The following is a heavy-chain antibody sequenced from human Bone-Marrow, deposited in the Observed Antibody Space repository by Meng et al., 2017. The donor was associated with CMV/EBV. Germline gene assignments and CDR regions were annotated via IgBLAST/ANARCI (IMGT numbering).Heavy chain of an antibody. CDR3: ARTDPRYCSSTSCSRWAY. Sequence: SETLSLTCTVSGGSISSYYWSWIRQPPGKGLEWIGYIYYSGSTNYNPSLKSRVTISVDTSKNQFSLKLSSVTAADTAVYYCARTDPRYCSSTSCSRWAYWGQGTLVTVSS. J-gene: IGHJ4*02. CDR2: IYYSGST. CDR1: GGSISSYY. V-gene: IGHV4-59*12. D-gene: IGHD2-2*01.